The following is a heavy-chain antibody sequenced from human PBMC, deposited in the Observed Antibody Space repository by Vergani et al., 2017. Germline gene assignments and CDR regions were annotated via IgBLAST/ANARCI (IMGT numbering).Heavy chain of an antibody. CDR1: GFSLTTGGEG. J-gene: IGHJ3*01. Sequence: QITLRESGPTLVKPPQTLTLTCTFSGFSLTTGGEGVGWIRQPPGRALEWLAFVYWNDDERYSPSLKSRVTITKDTSKNEVILTMATMDLLDTATYYCGHRLGYFDGDGAVDVWGPGTMVTVSS. D-gene: IGHD3-22*01. CDR3: GHRLGYFDGDGAVDV. CDR2: VYWNDDE. V-gene: IGHV2-5*01.